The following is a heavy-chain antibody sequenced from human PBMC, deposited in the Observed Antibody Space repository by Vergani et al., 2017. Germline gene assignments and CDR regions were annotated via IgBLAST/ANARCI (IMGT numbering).Heavy chain of an antibody. CDR1: GFTFTSSA. CDR2: IVVGSGNT. D-gene: IGHD3-22*01. V-gene: IGHV1-58*01. CDR3: ASPIEYDSSGYYPL. J-gene: IGHJ4*02. Sequence: QMQLVQSGPEVKKPGTSVKVSCKASGFTFTSSAVQWVRQARGQRLEWIGWIVVGSGNTNYAQKFQERVTITRDMSTSTAYMELSSLRSEDTAVYYCASPIEYDSSGYYPLWGQGTLVTVSS.